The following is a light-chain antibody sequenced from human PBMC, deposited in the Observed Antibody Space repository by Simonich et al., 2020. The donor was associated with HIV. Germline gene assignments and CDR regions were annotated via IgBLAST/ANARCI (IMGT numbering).Light chain of an antibody. V-gene: IGLV2-14*03. CDR2: NVT. CDR3: SSYTSTSTWV. J-gene: IGLJ3*02. CDR1: NRDFGTYNY. Sequence: QSALTQPAAVSGSPGQSITISCSGTNRDFGTYNYVSWYQHHPGKAPKLIVFNVTERPSWASIRFSGSKSGNTASLTISGLQAEDEADFYCSSYTSTSTWVFGGGTKVTVL.